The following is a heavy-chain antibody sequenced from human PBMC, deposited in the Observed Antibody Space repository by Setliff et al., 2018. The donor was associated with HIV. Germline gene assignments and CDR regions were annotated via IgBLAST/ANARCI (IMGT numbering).Heavy chain of an antibody. Sequence: GGSLRLSCTTSGFTFGDYAVSWVRQAPGKGLEWVGFVRSKAYGGTSEYAASLKGSFTISRDDSESIAYLQMNSLKTEDTAVYFCTRAQWVVSAIEDYYYMDVWGKGTTVTVSS. CDR1: GFTFGDYA. CDR3: TRAQWVVSAIEDYYYMDV. J-gene: IGHJ6*03. D-gene: IGHD2-15*01. CDR2: VRSKAYGGTS. V-gene: IGHV3-49*04.